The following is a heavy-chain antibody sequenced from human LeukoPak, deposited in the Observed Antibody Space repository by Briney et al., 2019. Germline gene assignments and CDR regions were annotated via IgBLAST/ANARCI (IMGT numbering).Heavy chain of an antibody. CDR1: GFTFDDYA. CDR2: ISWNSGSI. V-gene: IGHV3-9*01. Sequence: HPGGSLRLSCAASGFTFDDYAMHWVRQAPGKGLEWVSGISWNSGSIGYADSVKGRFTISRDNSKNTLYLQMNSLRAEDTAVYYCAKDDVVVVPAAIRVIGNWFDPWGQGTLVTVSS. J-gene: IGHJ5*02. D-gene: IGHD2-2*02. CDR3: AKDDVVVVPAAIRVIGNWFDP.